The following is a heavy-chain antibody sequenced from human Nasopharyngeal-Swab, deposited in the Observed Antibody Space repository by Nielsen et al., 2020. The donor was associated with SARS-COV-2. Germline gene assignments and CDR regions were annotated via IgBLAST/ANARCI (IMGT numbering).Heavy chain of an antibody. V-gene: IGHV3-21*01. D-gene: IGHD3-3*01. CDR3: ARDGLDYDFWSAYFMDV. J-gene: IGHJ6*02. CDR1: GFTFNNYN. CDR2: ISSGSSYI. Sequence: GGALRLCWASSGFTFNNYNFNWVRQAPGKGLEWVSSISSGSSYIYYADSVKGRFTISKDNANNSLYLQMNSLRAEDTAVYYCARDGLDYDFWSAYFMDVWGQGTTVTVSS.